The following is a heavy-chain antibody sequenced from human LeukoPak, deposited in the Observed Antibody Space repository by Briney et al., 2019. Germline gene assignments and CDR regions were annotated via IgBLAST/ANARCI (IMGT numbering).Heavy chain of an antibody. CDR3: ARAYQRLGGLSFPDQ. CDR2: INPNTGNP. J-gene: IGHJ5*02. V-gene: IGHV7-4-1*02. CDR1: GYTFTSYA. Sequence: GASVKVSCKASGYTFTSYAMNWVRQAPGQGLEWMGWINPNTGNPTYAQGFTGRFVFSLDTSVSTTYLQISSLKAEDTAVYYCARAYQRLGGLSFPDQWGQGTLVSVSS. D-gene: IGHD3-16*02.